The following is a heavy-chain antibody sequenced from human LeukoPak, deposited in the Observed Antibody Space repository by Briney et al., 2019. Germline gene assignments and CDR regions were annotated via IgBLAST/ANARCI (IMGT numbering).Heavy chain of an antibody. V-gene: IGHV3-23*01. D-gene: IGHD3-3*01. J-gene: IGHJ5*02. CDR2: ISGSGGST. CDR3: AKDSRRITIFGVAHQPPFDP. CDR1: GFTFSRYS. Sequence: PGGSLRLSCAASGFTFSRYSVNWVRQAPGKGLEWVSAISGSGGSTYYADSVKGRFTISRDNSKNTLYLQMNSLRAEDTAVYYCAKDSRRITIFGVAHQPPFDPWGQGTLVTVSS.